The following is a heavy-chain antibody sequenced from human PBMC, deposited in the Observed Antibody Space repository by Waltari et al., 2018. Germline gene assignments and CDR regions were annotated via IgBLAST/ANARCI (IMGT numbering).Heavy chain of an antibody. Sequence: QLQLQESGPGLVKPSETLSLTCTVSGGSISSSSYYWGWIRQPPGKGLEWIGSIYYSGGTYYTPSLKCRVTISVDTSKNQFSLKLSSVTAADTAVYYCARVSRGVSTVPYYFDYWGQGTLVTVSS. CDR1: GGSISSSSYY. CDR3: ARVSRGVSTVPYYFDY. V-gene: IGHV4-39*01. J-gene: IGHJ4*02. D-gene: IGHD3-10*01. CDR2: IYYSGGT.